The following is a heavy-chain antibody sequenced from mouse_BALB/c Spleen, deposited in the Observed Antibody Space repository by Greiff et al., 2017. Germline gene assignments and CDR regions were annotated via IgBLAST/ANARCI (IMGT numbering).Heavy chain of an antibody. CDR2: INPYNGDT. J-gene: IGHJ3*01. CDR1: GYSFTGYF. CDR3: AREGRQLGLWFAY. V-gene: IGHV1-20*01. Sequence: EVQLQQSGPELVKPGASVKISCKASGYSFTGYFMNWVKQSHGKSLEWIGRINPYNGDTFYNQKFKDKATLTVDKSSSTAYMQLSSPTSEDSAVYYCAREGRQLGLWFAYWGQGTLVTVSA. D-gene: IGHD3-2*01.